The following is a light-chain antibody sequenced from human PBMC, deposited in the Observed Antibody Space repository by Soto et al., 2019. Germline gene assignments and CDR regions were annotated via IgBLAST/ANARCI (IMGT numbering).Light chain of an antibody. CDR2: GAS. CDR1: QSVSSN. J-gene: IGKJ1*01. Sequence: EIVMTQSPATLSVSPGERATLSCRASQSVSSNLAWYQQTPGQAPRLLIYGASTRATGIPARFSGSGSGTEFTLTISSLQSEDFAVYYWQQYNNWPWWTFGQGIKVEIK. CDR3: QQYNNWPWWT. V-gene: IGKV3-15*01.